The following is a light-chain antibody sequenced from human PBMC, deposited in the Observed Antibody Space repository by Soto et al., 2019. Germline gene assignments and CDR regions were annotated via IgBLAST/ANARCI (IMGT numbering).Light chain of an antibody. Sequence: DIQMSQSPSSVSASVGDRVNISCRASQHIASYLAWYHQAPGKAPKLLIHGASSLYRGVASRFSGGGTGADFTLTISSLQPEDFGIYFCQQTTAFPRTFGPGTRVDV. J-gene: IGKJ3*01. CDR2: GAS. CDR3: QQTTAFPRT. V-gene: IGKV1-12*01. CDR1: QHIASY.